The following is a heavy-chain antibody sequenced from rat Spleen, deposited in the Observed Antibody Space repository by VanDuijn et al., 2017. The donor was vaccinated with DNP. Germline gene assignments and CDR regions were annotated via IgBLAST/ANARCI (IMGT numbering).Heavy chain of an antibody. V-gene: IGHV2-1*01. Sequence: QVQLKESGPGLVQPSQTLSLTCTVSGFSLTSNSVHWIRQPPGKGLEWMGGIWGDGFTDYNSVFKSRLSISRDTSKSQVFLKMNSLQTDDTGTYYCTRAIYHTATGDFWGQGVMVTVSS. CDR1: GFSLTSNS. CDR2: IWGDGFT. J-gene: IGHJ2*01. CDR3: TRAIYHTATGDF.